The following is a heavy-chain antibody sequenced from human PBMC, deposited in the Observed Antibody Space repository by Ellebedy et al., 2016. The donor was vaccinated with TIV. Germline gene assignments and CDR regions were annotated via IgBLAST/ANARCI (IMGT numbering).Heavy chain of an antibody. CDR1: GFTFSRYG. Sequence: GESLKISXAASGFTFSRYGMHWVRQAPGKGLEWVAVIWYDGSNKYYADSVKGRFTISRDNSKNTLYLQMNSLRAEDTAVYYCARDTLYYYGSGSSTGPYYGMDVWGQGTTVTVSS. J-gene: IGHJ6*02. V-gene: IGHV3-33*01. D-gene: IGHD3-10*01. CDR2: IWYDGSNK. CDR3: ARDTLYYYGSGSSTGPYYGMDV.